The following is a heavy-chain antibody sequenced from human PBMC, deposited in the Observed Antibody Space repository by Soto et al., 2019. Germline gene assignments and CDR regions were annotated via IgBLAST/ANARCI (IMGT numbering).Heavy chain of an antibody. CDR2: IYYSGST. J-gene: IGHJ4*02. V-gene: IGHV4-61*08. CDR1: GGSVSSGGYY. Sequence: SETLSLTCTVSGGSVSSGGYYWSWIRQPPGKGLEWIGYIYYSGSTNYNPSLKSRVTISVDTSKNQFSLKLSSVTAADTAVYYCARVTAVAGVDYWGQGTLVTVSS. D-gene: IGHD6-19*01. CDR3: ARVTAVAGVDY.